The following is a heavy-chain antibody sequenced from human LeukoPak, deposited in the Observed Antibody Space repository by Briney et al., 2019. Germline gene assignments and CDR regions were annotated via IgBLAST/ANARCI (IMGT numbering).Heavy chain of an antibody. CDR2: IYYSGST. V-gene: IGHV4-59*01. J-gene: IGHJ5*02. CDR3: ARDIVATTGWFDP. D-gene: IGHD5-12*01. CDR1: GGSISSYY. Sequence: SETLSLTCTVSGGSISSYYWSWIRRPPGKGLEWIGYIYYSGSTNYNPSLKSRVTISVDTSKNQFSLKLSSVTAADTAVYYCARDIVATTGWFDPWGQGTLVTVSS.